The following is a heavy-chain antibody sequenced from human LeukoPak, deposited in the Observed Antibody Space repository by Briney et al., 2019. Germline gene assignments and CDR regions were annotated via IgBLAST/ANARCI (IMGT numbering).Heavy chain of an antibody. J-gene: IGHJ4*02. Sequence: SETLSLTCTVSGGSISSYYWSWIRQPPGKGLEWIGYIYYSGSTNYNPSLKSRVTISVDTSKNQFSLKLSSVTAADTAAYYCARVYYDILTGYYLLDYWGQGTLVTVSS. CDR2: IYYSGST. CDR1: GGSISSYY. V-gene: IGHV4-59*01. D-gene: IGHD3-9*01. CDR3: ARVYYDILTGYYLLDY.